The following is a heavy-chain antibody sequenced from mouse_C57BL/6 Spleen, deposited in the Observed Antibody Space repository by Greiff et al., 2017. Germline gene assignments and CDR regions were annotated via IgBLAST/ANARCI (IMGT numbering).Heavy chain of an antibody. CDR3: ARYNGYDGAMDY. Sequence: EVQLQESGGGLVQPGGSLSLSCAASGFTFTDYYMSWVRQPPGKALEWLGFIRNKANGYTTEYSASVKGRFTISRDNSQSILYLQMNALRAEDSATYYCARYNGYDGAMDYWGQGTSVTVSS. CDR2: IRNKANGYTT. J-gene: IGHJ4*01. V-gene: IGHV7-3*01. D-gene: IGHD2-2*01. CDR1: GFTFTDYY.